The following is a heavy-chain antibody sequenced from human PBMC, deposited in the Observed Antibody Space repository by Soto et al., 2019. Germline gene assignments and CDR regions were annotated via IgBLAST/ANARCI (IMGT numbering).Heavy chain of an antibody. V-gene: IGHV1-46*01. D-gene: IGHD6-13*01. CDR3: ARDHTISSSGAWWLDP. J-gene: IGHJ5*02. CDR1: GYTFTRNW. Sequence: QVQLVQSGADMKKPGASVKVSCKASGYTFTRNWIHWVRRAPGQGLEGMGIINPSGGRTSDSQKYQGRVTLTRDTSTSTVYMELTSLRSEDTAVYYCARDHTISSSGAWWLDPWGQGTLVTVSS. CDR2: INPSGGRT.